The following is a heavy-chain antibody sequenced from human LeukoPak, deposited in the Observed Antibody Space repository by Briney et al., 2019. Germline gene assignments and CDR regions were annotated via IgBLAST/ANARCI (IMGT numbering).Heavy chain of an antibody. V-gene: IGHV3-48*03. D-gene: IGHD1-26*01. CDR2: ISSSGSTI. J-gene: IGHJ4*02. Sequence: LSLTCAVSGGSISSSNWWSWVRQPPGKGLEWVSYISSSGSTIYYADSVKGRFTISRDNAKNSLYLQMNSLRAEDTAVYYCARAFVGSYQDFFDYWGQGTLVTVSS. CDR1: GGSISSSN. CDR3: ARAFVGSYQDFFDY.